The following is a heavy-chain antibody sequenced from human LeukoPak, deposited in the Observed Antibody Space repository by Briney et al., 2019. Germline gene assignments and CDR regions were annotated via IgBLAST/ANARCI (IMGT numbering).Heavy chain of an antibody. D-gene: IGHD6-13*01. CDR3: ARALHTYSSSWYNPPYYFDY. Sequence: SETLSLTCTVSGGSISSYYWSWIRQPPGKGLEWIGYIYYSGSTNYNPSLKSRVTISVDTSKNQFSLKLSSVTAADTAVYYCARALHTYSSSWYNPPYYFDYRGQGTLVTVSS. CDR2: IYYSGST. CDR1: GGSISSYY. J-gene: IGHJ4*02. V-gene: IGHV4-59*01.